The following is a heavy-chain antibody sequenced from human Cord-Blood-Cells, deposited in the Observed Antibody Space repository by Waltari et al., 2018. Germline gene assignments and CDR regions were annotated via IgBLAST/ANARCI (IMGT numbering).Heavy chain of an antibody. CDR2: IVVGSGNT. J-gene: IGHJ3*02. Sequence: QMQLVQSGPEVKKPGTSVKVSCKASGFTFTSSAVQWVRQARGQRLEWIGGIVVGSGNTNYAQKFQERVTITRDMSTSTAYMELSSLRSEDTAVYYCAADPYCGGDCYDAFDIWGQGTMVTVSS. CDR1: GFTFTSSA. V-gene: IGHV1-58*01. D-gene: IGHD2-21*01. CDR3: AADPYCGGDCYDAFDI.